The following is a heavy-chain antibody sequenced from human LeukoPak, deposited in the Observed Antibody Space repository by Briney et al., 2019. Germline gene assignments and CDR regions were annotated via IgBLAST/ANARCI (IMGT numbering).Heavy chain of an antibody. V-gene: IGHV1-2*02. D-gene: IGHD3-9*01. Sequence: ASVKVSCKASGYTFTGYYMHWVRQAPGQGLEWMGWINPNSGGTNYAQKFQGRVTMTRDTSISTAYMELSRLRSDDTAVYYCARGRVNFDWLLFFDYWGQGTLVTVSS. CDR2: INPNSGGT. CDR1: GYTFTGYY. CDR3: ARGRVNFDWLLFFDY. J-gene: IGHJ4*02.